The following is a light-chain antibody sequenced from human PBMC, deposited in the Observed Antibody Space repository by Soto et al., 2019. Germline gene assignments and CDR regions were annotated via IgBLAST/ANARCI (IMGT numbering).Light chain of an antibody. CDR1: SSDVGAYTY. CDR3: SSYTTSNTLV. J-gene: IGLJ2*01. Sequence: QSALTQPASVSGSPGQSITISCTGTSSDVGAYTYVSWYQQHPGKPPKLMIFEVSDRPSGVSNRFSGSKSGNTASLTISGLQDEDEADYYCSSYTTSNTLVFGGGTKLTVL. V-gene: IGLV2-14*01. CDR2: EVS.